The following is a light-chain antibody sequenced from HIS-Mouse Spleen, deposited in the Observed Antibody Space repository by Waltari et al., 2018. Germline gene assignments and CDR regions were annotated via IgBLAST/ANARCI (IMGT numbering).Light chain of an antibody. CDR3: CSYAGSYTFERV. CDR2: DVS. Sequence: QSALTQPRSVSGSPGQSVTISCTGTSSDVGGYNYFSWYQQHPGKAPKLMIYDVSKRPSGVPDRFSGSKSGNTASLTISGLQAEDEADYYCCSYAGSYTFERVFGGGTKLTVL. CDR1: SSDVGGYNY. V-gene: IGLV2-11*01. J-gene: IGLJ3*02.